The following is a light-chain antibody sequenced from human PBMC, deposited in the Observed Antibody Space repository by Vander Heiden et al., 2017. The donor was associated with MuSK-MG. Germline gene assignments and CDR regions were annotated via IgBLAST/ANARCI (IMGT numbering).Light chain of an antibody. Sequence: SYELTQPPSVSASPGQTARITCSGDALPKQYAYWYQQKPGQAPVLVIYKDSERPSGIPERFSGSSSGTTVTLTISGVQAEDEADYYCQSADSSGTYREVFGGGTKLTVL. J-gene: IGLJ2*01. CDR3: QSADSSGTYREV. V-gene: IGLV3-25*03. CDR2: KDS. CDR1: ALPKQY.